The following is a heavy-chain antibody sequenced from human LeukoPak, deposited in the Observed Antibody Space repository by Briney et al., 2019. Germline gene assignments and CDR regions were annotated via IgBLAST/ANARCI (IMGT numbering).Heavy chain of an antibody. CDR2: IIPIFGTA. D-gene: IGHD3-22*01. V-gene: IGHV1-69*13. J-gene: IGHJ5*02. Sequence: ASVKVSCKASGGTFSSYAISWVRQAPGQGLEWMGGIIPIFGTANYAQKFQGRVTITADESTSTAYMELSSLRSEDTAVYYCARATLNYYDSSGPPLFDPWGQGTLVTVSS. CDR3: ARATLNYYDSSGPPLFDP. CDR1: GGTFSSYA.